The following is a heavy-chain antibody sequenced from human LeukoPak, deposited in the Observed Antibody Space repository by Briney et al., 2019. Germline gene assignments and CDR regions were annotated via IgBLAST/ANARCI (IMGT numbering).Heavy chain of an antibody. CDR1: GGSFSGYY. Sequence: SETLSPTCAVYGGSFSGYYWSWIRQPPGKGLEWIGEINHSGSTNYNPSLKSRVTISVDTSKNQFSLKLSSVTAADTAVYYCARARVLRYFDWLSHGVGFDYWGQGTLVTVSS. D-gene: IGHD3-9*01. CDR3: ARARVLRYFDWLSHGVGFDY. V-gene: IGHV4-34*01. J-gene: IGHJ4*02. CDR2: INHSGST.